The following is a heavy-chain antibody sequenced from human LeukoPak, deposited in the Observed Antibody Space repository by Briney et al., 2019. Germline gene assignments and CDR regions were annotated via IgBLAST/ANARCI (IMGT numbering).Heavy chain of an antibody. CDR3: ARTYGGGVDY. V-gene: IGHV1-2*06. CDR2: INGNTGDT. Sequence: ASLKVSCKASGYTFSGYYMNWVRQAPGQGLEWMGRINGNTGDTDYAHKFRGRVTMTRDTTISTAYMELSSLTSDDTAVYYCARTYGGGVDYWGQGILVTVSS. CDR1: GYTFSGYY. D-gene: IGHD3-10*01. J-gene: IGHJ4*01.